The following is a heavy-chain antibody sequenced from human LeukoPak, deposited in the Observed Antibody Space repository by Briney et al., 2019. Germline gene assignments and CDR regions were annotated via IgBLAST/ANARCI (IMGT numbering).Heavy chain of an antibody. CDR2: IYYSGST. D-gene: IGHD6-13*01. J-gene: IGHJ5*02. CDR1: GGSISSYY. CDR3: ARAGRRAAGDWFDP. Sequence: SETLSLTCTVSGGSISSYYWSWIRQPPGKGLEWIGYIYYSGSTNYNPSLTSRVTISVDTSKNQFSLKLSSVTAADTAVYYCARAGRRAAGDWFDPWGQGTLVTVSS. V-gene: IGHV4-59*01.